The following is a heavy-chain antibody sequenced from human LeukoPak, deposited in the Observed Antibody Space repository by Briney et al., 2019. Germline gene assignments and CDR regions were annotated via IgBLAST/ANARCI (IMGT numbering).Heavy chain of an antibody. J-gene: IGHJ4*02. CDR3: ARGGGYASPIGY. Sequence: SETLSLTCTLSGGSISTCYWSWIRQPPGKGLEWIGYIYHSGSTNYNPSPKSRVTISVDISKNQFSLKPSSVTAADTAVYYCARGGGYASPIGYWGQGALVTVSS. D-gene: IGHD5-12*01. V-gene: IGHV4-59*01. CDR2: IYHSGST. CDR1: GGSISTCY.